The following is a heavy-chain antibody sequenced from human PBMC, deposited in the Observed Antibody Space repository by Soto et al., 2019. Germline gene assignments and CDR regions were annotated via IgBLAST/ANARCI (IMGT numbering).Heavy chain of an antibody. V-gene: IGHV3-23*01. CDR3: ATWGGFDP. CDR1: GLTFSSDA. J-gene: IGHJ5*02. CDR2: ISGSGGSI. D-gene: IGHD3-16*01. Sequence: EVQLLESGGGLVQPGGSLRLSCAASGLTFSSDAMSWVRQAPGKGLEWVSFISGSGGSIYYADSVKGRFTISRDNSKNTLYLQMNSLRVEDTAVYYCATWGGFDPWGQRTLVTVSS.